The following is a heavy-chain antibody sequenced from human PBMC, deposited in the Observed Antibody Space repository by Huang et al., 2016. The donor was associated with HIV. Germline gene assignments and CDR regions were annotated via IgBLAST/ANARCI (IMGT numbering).Heavy chain of an antibody. CDR2: IYIGGTT. D-gene: IGHD2-8*02. Sequence: EVQLVASGGGLIQPGGSLRLSCAAYGFTVSPNYMTWVRQAPGKGLEWVSLIYIGGTTYYADSVKGRFTISRDDSENTLYLHMTSLRAGDTAVYYCAKEGDTGAALGYWGQGTLVTVS. CDR1: GFTVSPNY. J-gene: IGHJ4*02. CDR3: AKEGDTGAALGY. V-gene: IGHV3-53*01.